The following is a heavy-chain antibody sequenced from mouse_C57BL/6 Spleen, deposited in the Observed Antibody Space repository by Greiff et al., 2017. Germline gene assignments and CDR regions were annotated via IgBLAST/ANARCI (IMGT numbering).Heavy chain of an antibody. CDR2: IDPENGDT. Sequence: EVKLMESGAELVRPGASVKLSCTASGFNIKDDYMHWVKQRPEQGLEWIGWIDPENGDTEYASKFQGKATITADTSSNTAYLQLSSLTSEDTAVYYCTGYDYDGGYYFDYWGQGTTLTVSS. CDR1: GFNIKDDY. V-gene: IGHV14-4*01. CDR3: TGYDYDGGYYFDY. D-gene: IGHD2-4*01. J-gene: IGHJ2*01.